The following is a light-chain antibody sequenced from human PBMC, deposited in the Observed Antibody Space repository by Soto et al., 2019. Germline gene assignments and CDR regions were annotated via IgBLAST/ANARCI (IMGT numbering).Light chain of an antibody. CDR2: DAS. CDR3: QKNASE. Sequence: DIQMTQSPPSLSASVGDRVTITCRASQDIYNYVAWYQQKPGKLPTLLIYDASTLQSGVPSRFSGSGYEIDFTLTIRSLQPEDVATYYCQKNASEFGQGTKVEIK. CDR1: QDIYNY. V-gene: IGKV1-27*01. J-gene: IGKJ1*01.